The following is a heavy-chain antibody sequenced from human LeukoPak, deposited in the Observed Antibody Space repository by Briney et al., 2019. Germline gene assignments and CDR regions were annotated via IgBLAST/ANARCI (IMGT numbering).Heavy chain of an antibody. D-gene: IGHD6-6*01. Sequence: SETLSLTCTFFVDSITSNSYYWGWIRQPPGKGLEWIGSIYYSGSTYSNPSLKSRVTISVDTSKNQFSLRLTSVTAADTAVYYCAGRAARPRGGYIDYWGQGTLVTVSS. CDR1: VDSITSNSYY. V-gene: IGHV4-39*01. CDR2: IYYSGST. CDR3: AGRAARPRGGYIDY. J-gene: IGHJ4*02.